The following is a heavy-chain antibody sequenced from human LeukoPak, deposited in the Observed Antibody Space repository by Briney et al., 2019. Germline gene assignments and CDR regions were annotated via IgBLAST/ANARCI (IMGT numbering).Heavy chain of an antibody. V-gene: IGHV3-53*01. CDR1: GFTVITND. J-gene: IGHJ4*02. CDR2: LYSDGNT. CDR3: ARGVEPLAANTLAY. D-gene: IGHD1-14*01. Sequence: GGSLRLSCAASGFTVITNDMTWVRQAPGKGLEWVSVLYSDGNTKYADSVQGRFTISRDNSKNTPHLQMNSLSPDDTAVYYCARGVEPLAANTLAYWGQGTLVTVSS.